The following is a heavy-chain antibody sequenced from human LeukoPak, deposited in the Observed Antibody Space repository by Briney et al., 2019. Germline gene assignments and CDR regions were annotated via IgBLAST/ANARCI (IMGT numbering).Heavy chain of an antibody. Sequence: TSETLSLTCTVSGGSIGSSSYYWGWIRQPPGKGLEWIGSIYYSGSTYYNPSLKSRVTISVVTSKNQFSLKLSSVTAADTAVYYCASTSPIDAFDIWGQGTMVTVSS. D-gene: IGHD1-26*01. V-gene: IGHV4-39*01. CDR2: IYYSGST. CDR3: ASTSPIDAFDI. J-gene: IGHJ3*02. CDR1: GGSIGSSSYY.